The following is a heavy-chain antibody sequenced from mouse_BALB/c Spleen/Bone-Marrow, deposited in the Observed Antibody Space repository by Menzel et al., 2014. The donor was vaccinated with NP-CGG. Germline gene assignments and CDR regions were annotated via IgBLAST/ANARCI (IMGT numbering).Heavy chain of an antibody. CDR2: IYYSGTI. J-gene: IGHJ3*01. CDR1: GISITTGNYS. CDR3: ARDVKEYGNPIAY. V-gene: IGHV3-5*02. D-gene: IGHD2-10*02. Sequence: VQLKHSGPGLVKPSQTVSLTCTVTGISITTGNYSWSWIRQFPGNKLEWIGYIYYSGTITYSPSLTSRTTITRDTSKNQFFLEMKSLTGEDTAAYDCARDVKEYGNPIAYWGQGTLVTVSA.